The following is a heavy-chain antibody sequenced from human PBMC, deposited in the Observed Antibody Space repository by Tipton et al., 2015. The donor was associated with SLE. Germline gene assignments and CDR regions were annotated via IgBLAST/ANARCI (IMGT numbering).Heavy chain of an antibody. D-gene: IGHD3-10*01. V-gene: IGHV4-61*09. Sequence: TLSLTCNVSGVYINSGGFYYWSWIRQPAGKGLEWIGHIYSTGSTDYNPSLKSRVSISVDTSKSQFSLKLSSVTAADTAVYFCARDPPSSYYYGMDVWGRGATVTVSS. CDR2: IYSTGST. CDR1: GVYINSGGFYY. J-gene: IGHJ6*02. CDR3: ARDPPSSYYYGMDV.